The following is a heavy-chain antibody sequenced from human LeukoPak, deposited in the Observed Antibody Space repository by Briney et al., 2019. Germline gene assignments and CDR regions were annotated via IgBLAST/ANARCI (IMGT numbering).Heavy chain of an antibody. CDR2: FDPEDGET. CDR1: GYTLTELS. Sequence: ASLKVSCKVSGYTLTELSMHWGRQAPGKGLEWMGGFDPEDGETIYAQKFQGRVTVTEDTSTDTAYMELSSLRSEDTAVYYCATEPPRIAAADSQFDYWGQGTLVTVSS. V-gene: IGHV1-24*01. J-gene: IGHJ4*02. CDR3: ATEPPRIAAADSQFDY. D-gene: IGHD6-13*01.